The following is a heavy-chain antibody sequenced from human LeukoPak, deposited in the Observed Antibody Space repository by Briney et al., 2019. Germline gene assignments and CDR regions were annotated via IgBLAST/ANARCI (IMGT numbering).Heavy chain of an antibody. CDR1: GYTFTSYD. CDR3: ARAPQGGSGWSDAFDI. Sequence: ASVKVSCKASGYTFTSYDINWVRQATGQGLEWMGWMNPNSGNTGYAQKFQGRVTITRNTSISTAYMELSSLRSEDTAVYYCARAPQGGSGWSDAFDIWGQGTMVTVSS. J-gene: IGHJ3*02. CDR2: MNPNSGNT. D-gene: IGHD6-19*01. V-gene: IGHV1-8*01.